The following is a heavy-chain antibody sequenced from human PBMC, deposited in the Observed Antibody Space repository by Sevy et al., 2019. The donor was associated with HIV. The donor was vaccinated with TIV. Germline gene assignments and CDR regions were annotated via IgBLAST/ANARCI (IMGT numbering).Heavy chain of an antibody. J-gene: IGHJ1*01. CDR3: ARGVTIFGVDYYFQH. Sequence: ASVKVSCKASGNTFTVYFVYWVRQAPGQGLEWMGWINPNSGDTNYAQNFQGRVTMTSDASISTAYMELSSRTSDDTAVYYCARGVTIFGVDYYFQHWGQGALVTVSS. CDR2: INPNSGDT. CDR1: GNTFTVYF. V-gene: IGHV1-2*02. D-gene: IGHD3-3*01.